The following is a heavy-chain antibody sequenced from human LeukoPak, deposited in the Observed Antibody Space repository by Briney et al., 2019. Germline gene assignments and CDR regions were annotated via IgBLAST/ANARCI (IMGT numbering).Heavy chain of an antibody. CDR1: GGSISSGGYY. Sequence: PSQTLSLTCTVSGGSISSGGYYWGWIRQHPGRGREWIGYIYYSGSTYYNPSLKSRVTISVDTSKNQFSLKLSSVTAADTAVYYCARARDWDYTFDYWGQGTLVTVSS. D-gene: IGHD1-7*01. V-gene: IGHV4-31*03. J-gene: IGHJ4*02. CDR3: ARARDWDYTFDY. CDR2: IYYSGST.